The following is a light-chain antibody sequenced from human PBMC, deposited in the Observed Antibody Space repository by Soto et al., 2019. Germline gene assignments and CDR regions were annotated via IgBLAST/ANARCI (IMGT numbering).Light chain of an antibody. Sequence: ENVWTQSPGTLSLSPGERATLSCRASQSVSSNYLAWYQQKPGQAPRLLIYGASIRASGVPDRFSGSGSGTDFTLTISRLHPEVFAVYYCQQYYSSRTFGQGTRLEI. CDR1: QSVSSNY. CDR3: QQYYSSRT. J-gene: IGKJ5*01. V-gene: IGKV3-20*01. CDR2: GAS.